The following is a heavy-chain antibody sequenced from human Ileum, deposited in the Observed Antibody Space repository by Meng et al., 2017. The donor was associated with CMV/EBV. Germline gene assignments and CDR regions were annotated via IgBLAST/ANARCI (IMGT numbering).Heavy chain of an antibody. CDR3: AKEGSDWYGDY. J-gene: IGHJ4*02. Sequence: SCAASGFTFSSYAMNWVRQAPGKRLEWVSTISGSGDDTYYADSVKGRFTISRDNSKNTLYLQMNSLRAADTAVYYCAKEGSDWYGDYWGQGTLVTVSS. CDR2: ISGSGDDT. V-gene: IGHV3-23*01. D-gene: IGHD6-19*01. CDR1: GFTFSSYA.